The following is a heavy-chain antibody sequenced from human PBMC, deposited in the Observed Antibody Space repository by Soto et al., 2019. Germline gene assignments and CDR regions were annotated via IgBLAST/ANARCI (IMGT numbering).Heavy chain of an antibody. Sequence: SETLSLTCIVSGGSISSSSYYWGWIRQPPGKGLEWIGSIYYSGSTYYNPSLKSRVTIVVDMSKNQFSLKLSSVTAADTAVYYCARLRSGYYNDAFDIWGQGTMVTVSS. CDR3: ARLRSGYYNDAFDI. J-gene: IGHJ3*02. CDR2: IYYSGST. CDR1: GGSISSSSYY. V-gene: IGHV4-39*01. D-gene: IGHD3-3*01.